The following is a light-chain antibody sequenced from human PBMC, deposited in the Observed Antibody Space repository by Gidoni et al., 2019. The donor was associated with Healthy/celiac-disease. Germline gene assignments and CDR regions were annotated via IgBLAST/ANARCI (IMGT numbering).Light chain of an antibody. V-gene: IGKV3-11*01. Sequence: EIVLTQSPATLSLSPGERATLACRASQSVSSYLAWYQQKPGQAPRLLIYDASTRATGIPARFSGSGSGTDFTLTISSLEPEDFAVYYCQQRSNLKGLTFGGGTKVEIK. CDR2: DAS. CDR1: QSVSSY. CDR3: QQRSNLKGLT. J-gene: IGKJ4*01.